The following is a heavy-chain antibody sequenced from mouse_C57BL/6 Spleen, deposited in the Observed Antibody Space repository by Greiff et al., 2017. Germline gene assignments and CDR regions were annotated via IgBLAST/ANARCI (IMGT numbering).Heavy chain of an antibody. CDR3: AYYYEGFAY. CDR1: GYSITSGYY. CDR2: ISYDGSN. Sequence: EVKVEESGPGLVKPSQSLSLTCSVTGYSITSGYYWNWIRQFPGNKLEWMGYISYDGSNNYNPSLKNRISITRATSKNQFFLKLNSVTTEDTATYYCAYYYEGFAYWGQGTLVTVSA. J-gene: IGHJ3*01. V-gene: IGHV3-6*01. D-gene: IGHD1-1*01.